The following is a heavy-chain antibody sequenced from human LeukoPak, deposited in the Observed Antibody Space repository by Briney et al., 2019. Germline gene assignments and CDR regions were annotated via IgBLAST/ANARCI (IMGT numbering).Heavy chain of an antibody. Sequence: SETLSLTCTVSGASISSYYWSWIRQPPGKGLEWIGYIYYSGSTNYNPSLKSRVTISVDTSKNQFSLKLSSVTAADTAVYYCARGGTTVVTPSPYWGQGTLVTVSS. V-gene: IGHV4-59*01. CDR1: GASISSYY. CDR3: ARGGTTVVTPSPY. D-gene: IGHD4-23*01. J-gene: IGHJ4*02. CDR2: IYYSGST.